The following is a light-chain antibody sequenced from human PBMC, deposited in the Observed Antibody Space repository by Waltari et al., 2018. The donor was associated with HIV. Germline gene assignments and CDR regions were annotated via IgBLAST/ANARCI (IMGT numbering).Light chain of an antibody. CDR3: QSADSSGPYRV. Sequence: SYELTHPPSVSLSPGQTARIPCSGDALPTQYAYWYQQKPGQAPVVVIYKDSERPSGIPERFSGSSSGTTVTLTISGVQAEDEADYYCQSADSSGPYRVFGGGTKLTVL. CDR1: ALPTQY. V-gene: IGLV3-25*03. CDR2: KDS. J-gene: IGLJ3*02.